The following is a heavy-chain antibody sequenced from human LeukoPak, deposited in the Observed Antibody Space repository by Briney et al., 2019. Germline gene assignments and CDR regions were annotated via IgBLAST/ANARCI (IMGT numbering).Heavy chain of an antibody. V-gene: IGHV3-74*01. CDR2: ISIDGSTT. CDR3: VLAGRSGRVY. CDR1: GFSFTTYW. D-gene: IGHD2-2*01. J-gene: IGHJ4*02. Sequence: PGGSLRLSCAASGFSFTTYWMDWVRQAPGKGLVWVSRISIDGSTTSYADSVKGRFTISRDNTKNTLYLQMNSLRGDDTAVYYCVLAGRSGRVYRGPGTLVTVSS.